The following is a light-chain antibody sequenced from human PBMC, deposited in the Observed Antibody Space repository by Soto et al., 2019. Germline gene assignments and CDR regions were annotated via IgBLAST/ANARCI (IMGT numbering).Light chain of an antibody. V-gene: IGKV3-15*01. CDR1: QSVSSN. J-gene: IGKJ5*01. CDR2: GAS. CDR3: QQYDNWPIT. Sequence: EMVMTQSPATLSVSPGERATLSCRASQSVSSNLAWYQQKPGQAPRLLIYGASSRATGIPARFSGSESGTEFTLTISSLLSEDFAVYYCQQYDNWPITFGQGTRLEMK.